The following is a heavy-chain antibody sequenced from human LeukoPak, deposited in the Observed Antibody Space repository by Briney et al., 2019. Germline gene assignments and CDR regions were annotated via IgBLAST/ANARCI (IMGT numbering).Heavy chain of an antibody. V-gene: IGHV3-33*06. Sequence: GGSLRLSCAASGFTFSSYGMHWVRQAPGKGLEWVAVIWYDGSNKYYADSVKGRFTISRDNSKNTLYLQMNSLRAEDTAVYYCAKTARGSYFFDYWGQGTLVTVSS. D-gene: IGHD1-26*01. J-gene: IGHJ4*02. CDR2: IWYDGSNK. CDR1: GFTFSSYG. CDR3: AKTARGSYFFDY.